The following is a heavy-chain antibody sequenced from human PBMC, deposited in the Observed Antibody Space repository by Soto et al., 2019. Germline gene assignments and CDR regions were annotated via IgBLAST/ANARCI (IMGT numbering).Heavy chain of an antibody. CDR1: GGSISSYY. CDR2: IYYSGST. V-gene: IGHV4-59*01. D-gene: IGHD6-13*01. CDR3: ARAGYSSSWYAASSVFYLLDY. J-gene: IGHJ4*02. Sequence: SETLSLTCSVSGGSISSYYWGWIRQPPGKGLEWIGYIYYSGSTNYNPSLKSRVTISVDTSKNQFSLKLSSVTAADTAVYYCARAGYSSSWYAASSVFYLLDYWGQGPLFPV.